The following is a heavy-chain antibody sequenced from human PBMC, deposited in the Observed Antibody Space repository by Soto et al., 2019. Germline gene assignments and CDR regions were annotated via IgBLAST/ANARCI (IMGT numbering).Heavy chain of an antibody. CDR3: AREGSVSSSYYYADYYGMDA. CDR1: GFTFSNFD. Sequence: DVQLVESGGGLVQPGGSLRLSCAASGFTFSNFDMNWVLQAPGKGLEWVAYITSSGGTIYYADSVKGRFTISRDNAKNALYLQMNSLRGEDTAGYYCAREGSVSSSYYYADYYGMDAWGLGTTVTVSS. J-gene: IGHJ6*02. D-gene: IGHD3-22*01. CDR2: ITSSGGTI. V-gene: IGHV3-48*03.